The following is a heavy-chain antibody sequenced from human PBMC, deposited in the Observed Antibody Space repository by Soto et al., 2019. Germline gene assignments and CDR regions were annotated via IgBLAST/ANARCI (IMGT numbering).Heavy chain of an antibody. J-gene: IGHJ4*02. Sequence: SETLSLTCTVSGGSISSYYWSWIRQPAGKGLEWIGRIYTSGSTNYNPSLKSRVTMSVDTSKNQFSLKLSSVTAADTAVYYCARVGDYVWGSYRYTRYYFDYWGQGTLVTVSS. CDR2: IYTSGST. D-gene: IGHD3-16*02. CDR3: ARVGDYVWGSYRYTRYYFDY. V-gene: IGHV4-4*07. CDR1: GGSISSYY.